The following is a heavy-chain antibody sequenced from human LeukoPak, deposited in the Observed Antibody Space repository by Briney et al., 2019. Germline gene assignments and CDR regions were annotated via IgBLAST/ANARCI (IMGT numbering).Heavy chain of an antibody. CDR3: ARHRSLTGPWYFDL. D-gene: IGHD3-16*01. CDR1: GFTVSSNY. Sequence: GGSLRLSCAASGFTVSSNYMSWVRQAPGKGLEWVAVIYSSGSTYYADSLKSRFTISIDNSKNTLYLQMNSLIAEDTAAYYCARHRSLTGPWYFDLWGRGPLVTVSS. V-gene: IGHV3-66*04. J-gene: IGHJ2*01. CDR2: IYSSGST.